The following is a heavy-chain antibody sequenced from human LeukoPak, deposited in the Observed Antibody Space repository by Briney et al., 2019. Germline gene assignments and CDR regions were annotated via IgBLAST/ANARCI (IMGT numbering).Heavy chain of an antibody. CDR2: ISNGGDRA. V-gene: IGHV3-23*01. D-gene: IGHD6-19*01. CDR3: AKDAPRTSGWFFLEY. Sequence: GGSLRLSCAASGFTFTNFDMVWVRQAPGKGLEWVSGISNGGDRAYYADSVKGRFTISRGNSKSALFLQMKSLRVDDTAIYYCAKDAPRTSGWFFLEYWGQGILVTVSS. J-gene: IGHJ4*02. CDR1: GFTFTNFD.